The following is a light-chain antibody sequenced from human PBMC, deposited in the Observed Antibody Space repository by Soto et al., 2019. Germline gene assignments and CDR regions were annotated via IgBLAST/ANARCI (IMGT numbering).Light chain of an antibody. J-gene: IGKJ3*01. CDR2: WAS. CDR1: QSVLYSSNNKNY. V-gene: IGKV4-1*01. Sequence: DIVMTQSPDSLAVSLGERATINCKSSQSVLYSSNNKNYLAWFQHKPGQPPKVLIYWASTRESGVPDRFSGSGSGTDFTLTISSLQAEDVAVYYCQQYYGTPFTFGPGTKVDIK. CDR3: QQYYGTPFT.